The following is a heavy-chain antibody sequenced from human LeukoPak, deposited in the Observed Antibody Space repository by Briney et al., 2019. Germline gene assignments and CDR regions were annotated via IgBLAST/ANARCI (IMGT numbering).Heavy chain of an antibody. CDR3: AGQDYYDSSGYFGY. CDR2: VSNDGRVQ. V-gene: IGHV3-30*03. D-gene: IGHD3-22*01. Sequence: GRSLRLSCAASGFTFSNYGMHWVRQAPGKGLEWVAVVSNDGRVQYYADSVKGRFTISRDNSKNTLSLQMNSLRAEDTAVYYCAGQDYYDSSGYFGYWGQGTLVTVSS. CDR1: GFTFSNYG. J-gene: IGHJ4*02.